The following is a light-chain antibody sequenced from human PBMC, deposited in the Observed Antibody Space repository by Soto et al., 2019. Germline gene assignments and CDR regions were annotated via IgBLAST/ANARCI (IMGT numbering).Light chain of an antibody. V-gene: IGKV3-20*01. CDR2: AAS. CDR1: QSVSSSY. Sequence: EIVLTQSTGTLSLSPGERATLSCRASQSVSSSYLAWYQQKPGQAPRLLIYAASSRATGIPDRFSGGVSGTDFTLTISRLEPEDFAVYYCQQYAGSPWTFGQGTKVDVK. CDR3: QQYAGSPWT. J-gene: IGKJ1*01.